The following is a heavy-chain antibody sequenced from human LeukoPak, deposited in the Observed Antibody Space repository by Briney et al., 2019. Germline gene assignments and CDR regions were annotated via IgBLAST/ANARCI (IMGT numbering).Heavy chain of an antibody. CDR1: GFTLHSFA. CDR3: VKSSYRYSSSWSTADLPK. Sequence: GGSLRLSWAASGFTLHSFAMHWVRQAPGKGLEWVAVISYDGSNKNNADSVKGRFTISRDNPKNTLYLQMNSLRAEDTAFYYCVKSSYRYSSSWSTADLPKWGEGTLVTVSS. J-gene: IGHJ1*01. CDR2: ISYDGSNK. D-gene: IGHD6-19*01. V-gene: IGHV3-30-3*02.